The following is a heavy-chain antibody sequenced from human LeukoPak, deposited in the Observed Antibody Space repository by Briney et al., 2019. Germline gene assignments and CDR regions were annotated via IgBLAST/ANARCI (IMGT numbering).Heavy chain of an antibody. CDR2: INTNGGST. V-gene: IGHV3-23*01. J-gene: IGHJ4*02. CDR1: GFIFSSYG. CDR3: AKERGPRQALDY. D-gene: IGHD3-10*01. Sequence: GGSLRLSCAASGFIFSSYGMTWVRQAPGKGLEWVSAINTNGGSTWYADSVKGRFTISRDNAKNALYMQMNSLRAEDTAVYYCAKERGPRQALDYWGQGTLVTVSS.